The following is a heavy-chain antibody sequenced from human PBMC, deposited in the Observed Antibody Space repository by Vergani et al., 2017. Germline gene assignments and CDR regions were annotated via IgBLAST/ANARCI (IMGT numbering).Heavy chain of an antibody. V-gene: IGHV1-18*01. Sequence: QVQLVQSGAEVKKPGASVKVSCKASGYTFTSYGISWVRQAPGQGLEWMGWISAYNGNTNYAQKLQGRVTMTTDTSTSTAYMELRSLRSDDTAVYYCARGRRKVSRAAYCGGDCKTYWYFDLWGRGTLVTVSS. CDR1: GYTFTSYG. CDR2: ISAYNGNT. J-gene: IGHJ2*01. CDR3: ARGRRKVSRAAYCGGDCKTYWYFDL. D-gene: IGHD2-21*02.